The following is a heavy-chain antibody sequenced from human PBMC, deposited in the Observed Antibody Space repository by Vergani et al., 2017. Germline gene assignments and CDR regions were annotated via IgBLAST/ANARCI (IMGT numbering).Heavy chain of an antibody. Sequence: EVQLVESGGGLVKPGGSLRLSCAASGFTFSNAWMSWVRQAPGKGLEWVGRIKSKTDGGTTDYAAPVKGRITISRDDSKNTLYLQMNSLKTEDTAVYYCTTVKGLWSGYYYYYYMDVWGKGTTVTVSS. V-gene: IGHV3-15*01. CDR3: TTVKGLWSGYYYYYYMDV. CDR1: GFTFSNAW. J-gene: IGHJ6*03. CDR2: IKSKTDGGTT. D-gene: IGHD3-3*01.